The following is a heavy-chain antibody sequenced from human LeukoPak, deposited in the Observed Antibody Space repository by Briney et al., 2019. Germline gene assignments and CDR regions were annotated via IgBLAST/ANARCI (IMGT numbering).Heavy chain of an antibody. CDR3: AVNYVYGDHAHRNPGAYYSMDV. J-gene: IGHJ6*03. V-gene: IGHV1-2*02. D-gene: IGHD4/OR15-4a*01. CDR2: INPNSGDT. Sequence: GASVKVSCKASGYTITNNWMHWVRQAPGQGLEWMGWINPNSGDTNYAQKFQGRVTMTRDTSISTAYMELSWLRSDDTAVYYFAVNYVYGDHAHRNPGAYYSMDVWGKGTTVTVSS. CDR1: GYTITNNW.